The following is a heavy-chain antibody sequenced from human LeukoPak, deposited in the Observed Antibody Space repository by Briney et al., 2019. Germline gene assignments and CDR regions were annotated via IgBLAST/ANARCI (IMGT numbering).Heavy chain of an antibody. Sequence: GSLRLSCAASGVTFNNYAMSWVRQPPGKGLEWIGEINHVGVTNYSPSLESRVTISVDTSKKQFSLQLRSVTAAGTAVYYCATIMSTWAVGGTDYWGQGTLVTVSS. V-gene: IGHV4-34*08. CDR1: GVTFNNYA. CDR3: ATIMSTWAVGGTDY. D-gene: IGHD6-19*01. CDR2: INHVGVT. J-gene: IGHJ4*02.